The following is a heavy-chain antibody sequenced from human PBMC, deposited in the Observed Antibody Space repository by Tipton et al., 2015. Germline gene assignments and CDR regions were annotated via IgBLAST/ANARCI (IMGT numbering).Heavy chain of an antibody. V-gene: IGHV4-34*01. CDR2: INHSGRT. J-gene: IGHJ4*02. Sequence: TLSLTCAVYGGSFSGYSWSWIRQPPGKGLEWIGEINHSGRTNYNPSLKSRVITSVDTSKNQFSLRLSSVTAADTAVYYCACQDYDSLTRDYQTVDYWGQGTLVTVSS. CDR3: ACQDYDSLTRDYQTVDY. D-gene: IGHD3-9*01. CDR1: GGSFSGYS.